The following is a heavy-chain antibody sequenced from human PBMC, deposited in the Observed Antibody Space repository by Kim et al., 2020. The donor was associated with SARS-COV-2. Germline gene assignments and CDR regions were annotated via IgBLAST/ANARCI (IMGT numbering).Heavy chain of an antibody. D-gene: IGHD4-17*01. CDR2: SGST. V-gene: IGHV4-34*01. Sequence: SGSTNSNPSLKSRVTISVDTSKNQFSLKLSSVTAADTAVYYCASYAPFDYWGQGTLVTVSS. CDR3: ASYAPFDY. J-gene: IGHJ4*02.